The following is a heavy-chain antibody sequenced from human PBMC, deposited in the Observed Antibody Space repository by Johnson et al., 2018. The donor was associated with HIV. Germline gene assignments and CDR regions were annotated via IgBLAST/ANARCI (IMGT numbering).Heavy chain of an antibody. J-gene: IGHJ3*01. D-gene: IGHD6-19*01. CDR3: ATVGGSSSGWYV. CDR2: IKSKTDGGTT. CDR1: GFTFSNAW. V-gene: IGHV3-15*01. Sequence: VQLVESGGGVVQPGRSLRLSCAASGFTFSNAWMSWVRQAPGKGLEWVGRIKSKTDGGTTNYAAPVKGRFTISRDDSKNTLYLQMNSLKIEDTAVYYCATVGGSSSGWYVWGQGTMVTVSS.